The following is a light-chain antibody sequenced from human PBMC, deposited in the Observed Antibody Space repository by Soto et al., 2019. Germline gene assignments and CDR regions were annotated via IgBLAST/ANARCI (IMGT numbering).Light chain of an antibody. Sequence: SVLTQPPSASGSPGQSVAISCTGTSSDVGGYNYVSWYQQHPGKAPKLMIYEVNKRPSGVPDRFSGSKSGNTASLTVSGLQAEDEADYYCSSYAGSRNVLGTGTKVNVL. CDR1: SSDVGGYNY. J-gene: IGLJ1*01. V-gene: IGLV2-8*01. CDR3: SSYAGSRNV. CDR2: EVN.